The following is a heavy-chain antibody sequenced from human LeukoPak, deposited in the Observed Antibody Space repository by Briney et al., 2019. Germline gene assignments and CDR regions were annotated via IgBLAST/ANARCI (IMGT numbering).Heavy chain of an antibody. J-gene: IGHJ4*02. CDR3: ARDYPTEGYFDY. Sequence: GGSLRLSCAASGFTFSSYSMNWVRQAPGKGLEWVSSISSSSSYIYYADSVKGRFTISRDNAKNSLYLQMNSLRAEDTAVYYCARDYPTEGYFDYWGQGTLVTVSS. CDR1: GFTFSSYS. CDR2: ISSSSSYI. V-gene: IGHV3-21*01.